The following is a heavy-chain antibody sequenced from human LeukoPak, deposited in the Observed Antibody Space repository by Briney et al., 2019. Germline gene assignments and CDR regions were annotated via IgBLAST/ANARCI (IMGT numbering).Heavy chain of an antibody. Sequence: GESLKISCEGLGYDFNRYWIAWGRQRPGQGLEWMGVIYPGDPEARYSPSLQGQGQFTISADKSISTAYLHWSTLEASDTAIYYCARLEGGRTAYTSPYFDYWAQGTLVTVSS. J-gene: IGHJ4*02. D-gene: IGHD3-16*01. V-gene: IGHV5-51*01. CDR3: ARLEGGRTAYTSPYFDY. CDR2: IYPGDPEA. CDR1: GYDFNRYW.